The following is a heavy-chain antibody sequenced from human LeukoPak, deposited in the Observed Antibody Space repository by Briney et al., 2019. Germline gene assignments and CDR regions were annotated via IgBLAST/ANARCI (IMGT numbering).Heavy chain of an antibody. D-gene: IGHD2-2*01. CDR3: ARAEIVVVPAAPNDAFDI. J-gene: IGHJ3*02. V-gene: IGHV1-2*02. CDR1: GYTFTGYY. CDR2: INPNSGGT. Sequence: ASVKVSCKASGYTFTGYYMHWVRQAPGQGLEWMGWINPNSGGTNYAQKFQGRVTMTRDTSISTAYMELSRLRSDDTAVYYCARAEIVVVPAAPNDAFDIRGQGTMVTVSS.